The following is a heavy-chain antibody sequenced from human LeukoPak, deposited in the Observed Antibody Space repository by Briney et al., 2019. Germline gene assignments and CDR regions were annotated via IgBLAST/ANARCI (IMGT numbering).Heavy chain of an antibody. V-gene: IGHV1-8*01. J-gene: IGHJ6*02. Sequence: SVKVSCKASGYTFTSYDINWVRQATGQGLEWMGWMNPNSGNTGYAQKFQGRVTMTRNTSISTSYMELSSLRSEDTAVYYCARRVVVGATSYYYYGMDVWGQGTTVTVSS. CDR3: ARRVVVGATSYYYYGMDV. D-gene: IGHD1-26*01. CDR2: MNPNSGNT. CDR1: GYTFTSYD.